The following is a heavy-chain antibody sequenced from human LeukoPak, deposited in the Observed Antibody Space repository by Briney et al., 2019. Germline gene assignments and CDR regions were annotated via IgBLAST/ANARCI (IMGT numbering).Heavy chain of an antibody. D-gene: IGHD2-2*01. J-gene: IGHJ3*02. Sequence: GGSLRLSCAASGFTFSSYAMSWVRQAPGKGLEWVSAISGSGGSTYYADSVKGRFTISRDNSKNTMYLQMNSQRAEDTAVYYCAGQYQLLTNAFHIWGQGTMVTVSS. CDR1: GFTFSSYA. CDR3: AGQYQLLTNAFHI. V-gene: IGHV3-23*01. CDR2: ISGSGGST.